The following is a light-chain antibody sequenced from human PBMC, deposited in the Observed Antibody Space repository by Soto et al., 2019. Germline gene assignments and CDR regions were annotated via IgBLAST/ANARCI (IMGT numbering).Light chain of an antibody. V-gene: IGKV1-27*01. CDR1: QGISNY. CDR3: QKYNSARL. CDR2: AAS. Sequence: DIQMTQSPSSLSASVGDRVTIACRASQGISNYLAWYQQKPGKVPKLLIYAASTLQSGVPSRFSGSGSGTDFTLTISSLQPEDVATYYCQKYNSARLFGGGTNVEIK. J-gene: IGKJ4*01.